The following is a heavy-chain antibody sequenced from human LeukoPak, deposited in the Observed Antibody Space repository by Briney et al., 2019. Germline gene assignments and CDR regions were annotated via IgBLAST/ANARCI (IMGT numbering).Heavy chain of an antibody. CDR3: AKDGGLWVSAHWGNS. V-gene: IGHV3-23*01. J-gene: IGHJ4*02. CDR2: ITTGDGNT. D-gene: IGHD3-16*01. CDR1: GFTFNYAW. Sequence: GGSLGLSCAASGFTFNYAWMSWVRQAPGKGLKWVSTITTGDGNTYYADSVKGRFTVSRDDSKNTLYLQMNSLRAEDTAVYYCAKDGGLWVSAHWGNSWGRGTLVTVSS.